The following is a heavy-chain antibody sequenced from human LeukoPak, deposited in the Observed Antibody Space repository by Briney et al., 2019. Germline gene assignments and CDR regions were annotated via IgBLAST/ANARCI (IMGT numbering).Heavy chain of an antibody. J-gene: IGHJ4*02. Sequence: AGGSLRLSCAASGFTFSSYGMHWVRQAPGKGLEWVAVISYDGSNKYYADSVKGRFTISRDNSKNTLYLQMNSLRAEDTAVYYCSPLSYYDSSGSPLNWGQGTLVTVSS. CDR2: ISYDGSNK. CDR1: GFTFSSYG. CDR3: SPLSYYDSSGSPLN. D-gene: IGHD3-22*01. V-gene: IGHV3-30*03.